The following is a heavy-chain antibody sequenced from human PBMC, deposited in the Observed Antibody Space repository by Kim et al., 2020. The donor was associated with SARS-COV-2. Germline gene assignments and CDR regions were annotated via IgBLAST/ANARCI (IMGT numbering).Heavy chain of an antibody. Sequence: ASVKVSCKASGYTFTSYAMNWVRQAPGQGLEWMGWINTNTGNPTYAQGFTGRFVFSLDTSVSTAYLQISSLKAEDTAVYYCASGTYYYDSSGYLDAFDIWGQGTMVTVSS. CDR3: ASGTYYYDSSGYLDAFDI. CDR2: INTNTGNP. D-gene: IGHD3-22*01. V-gene: IGHV7-4-1*02. CDR1: GYTFTSYA. J-gene: IGHJ3*02.